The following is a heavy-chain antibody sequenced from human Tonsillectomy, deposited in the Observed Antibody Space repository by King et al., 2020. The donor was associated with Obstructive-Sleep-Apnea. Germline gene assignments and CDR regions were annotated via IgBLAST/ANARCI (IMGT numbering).Heavy chain of an antibody. V-gene: IGHV3-21*01. CDR2: ISSSSSYI. CDR1: GFTFSSYS. J-gene: IGHJ6*02. CDR3: ARDGGGKYYYYYYGMDV. Sequence: LQLVQSGGGLVKPGGSLRLSCAASGFTFSSYSMNWVRQAPGKGLEWVSSISSSSSYIYYADSVKGRFTISRDNAKNSLYLQMNSLRAEDTAVYYCARDGGGKYYYYYYGMDVWGQGTTVTVSS. D-gene: IGHD3-16*01.